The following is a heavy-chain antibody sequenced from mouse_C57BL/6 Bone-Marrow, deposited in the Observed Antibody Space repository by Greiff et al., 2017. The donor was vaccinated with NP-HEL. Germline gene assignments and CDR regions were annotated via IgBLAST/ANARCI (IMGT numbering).Heavy chain of an antibody. CDR1: GYTFTSYW. D-gene: IGHD1-1*01. CDR3: ARGEYYGSSCPAY. Sequence: QVQLQQPGAELVKPGASVKLSCKASGYTFTSYWMHWVKQRPGQGLEWIGMIHPNSGSTNYNEKFKSKATLTVDKSSSTAYMQLSSLTSEDSAVYYGARGEYYGSSCPAYWGQGTLVTVSA. V-gene: IGHV1-64*01. J-gene: IGHJ3*01. CDR2: IHPNSGST.